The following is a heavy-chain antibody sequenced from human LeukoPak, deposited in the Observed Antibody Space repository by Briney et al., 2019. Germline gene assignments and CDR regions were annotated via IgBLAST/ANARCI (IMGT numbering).Heavy chain of an antibody. D-gene: IGHD3-10*01. J-gene: IGHJ4*02. CDR1: GFTFSSYA. V-gene: IGHV3-23*01. Sequence: GGSLRLSCAASGFTFSSYAMSWVRQAPGKGLEWVSAISGSGGSTYYADSVKGRFTISRDNSKNTLYLQMNSLRAEDTAVYYCAKLPHWFDPPLLIGGMLFDYWGQGTLVTVSS. CDR3: AKLPHWFDPPLLIGGMLFDY. CDR2: ISGSGGST.